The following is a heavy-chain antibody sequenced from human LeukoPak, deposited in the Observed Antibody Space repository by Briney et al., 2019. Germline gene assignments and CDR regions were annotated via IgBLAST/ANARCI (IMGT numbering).Heavy chain of an antibody. Sequence: PSETLSFTCTVSGASISSHYWSWIRQPPGKGLEWIGYISYSGSINYNPSLRSRVTISVDTSKNQFSLKLSSVTAADTAVYYCARGIPSGSYKYYFDYWGQGTLVTVSS. J-gene: IGHJ4*02. CDR2: ISYSGSI. D-gene: IGHD1-26*01. V-gene: IGHV4-59*11. CDR3: ARGIPSGSYKYYFDY. CDR1: GASISSHY.